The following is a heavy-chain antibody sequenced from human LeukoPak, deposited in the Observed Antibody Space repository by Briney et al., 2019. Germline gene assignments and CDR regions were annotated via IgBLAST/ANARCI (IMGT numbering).Heavy chain of an antibody. CDR1: GFTFSSYA. J-gene: IGHJ5*02. V-gene: IGHV3-23*01. Sequence: GGSLRLSCAASGFTFSSYAMSWVHQAPGKGLEWVSAISGSGGSTYYADSVKGRFTISRDNSKNTLYLQMNSLRAEDTAVYYCAKDEVVPAAPNWFDPWGQGTLVTVSS. CDR2: ISGSGGST. D-gene: IGHD2-2*01. CDR3: AKDEVVPAAPNWFDP.